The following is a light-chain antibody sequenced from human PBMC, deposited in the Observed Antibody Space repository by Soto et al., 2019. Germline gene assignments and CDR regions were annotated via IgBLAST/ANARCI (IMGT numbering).Light chain of an antibody. CDR1: QDISNY. Sequence: DIQMTQSPSSLSASVGDRVTITCQASQDISNYLNWYQQKPGKAPKLPIYDASNLETGVPSRFSGSGSGTDFTFTISSLQPEDIATYYCQQYDNLPITFGQGTRLE. J-gene: IGKJ5*01. CDR3: QQYDNLPIT. V-gene: IGKV1-33*01. CDR2: DAS.